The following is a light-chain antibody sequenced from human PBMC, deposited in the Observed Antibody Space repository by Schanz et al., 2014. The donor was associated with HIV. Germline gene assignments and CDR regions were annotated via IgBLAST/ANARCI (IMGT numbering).Light chain of an antibody. V-gene: IGKV3D-15*01. Sequence: EIVLTQSPGTLSLSPGERATLSCRASQSVSSNLAWYQQRPGQAPRLLIYGASNRATGVPDRFSGSGSGADFTLTIGGLQSEDFAVYYCQQYSDWPPSTFGQGTKLEIK. J-gene: IGKJ2*01. CDR1: QSVSSN. CDR3: QQYSDWPPST. CDR2: GAS.